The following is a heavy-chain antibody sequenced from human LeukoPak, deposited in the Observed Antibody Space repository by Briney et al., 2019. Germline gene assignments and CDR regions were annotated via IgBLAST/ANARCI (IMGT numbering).Heavy chain of an antibody. D-gene: IGHD3-10*01. CDR3: ARARGAKGWFDP. V-gene: IGHV4-39*07. Sequence: SETLSLTCTVSGGSISSSSYYWGWIRQPPGKGLEWIGSIYYSGSTYYNPSLKSRVTISVDTSKNQFSLKLSSVTAADTAVYYCARARGAKGWFDPWGQGTLVTVPP. CDR1: GGSISSSSYY. CDR2: IYYSGST. J-gene: IGHJ5*02.